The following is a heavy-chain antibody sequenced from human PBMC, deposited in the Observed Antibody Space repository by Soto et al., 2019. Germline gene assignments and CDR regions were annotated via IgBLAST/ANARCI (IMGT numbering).Heavy chain of an antibody. CDR2: VYTRGTT. J-gene: IGHJ4*02. D-gene: IGHD2-21*01. Sequence: GSLRLSCSASVFSVNNNYMTWVRQAPGRRPEWVAVVYTRGTTHYADFATGRFTFSRDNSKNTLYLQMDSLRPEDTAVYYCAKLWGYYFESWGPGTLVTVS. CDR3: AKLWGYYFES. V-gene: IGHV3-53*01. CDR1: VFSVNNNY.